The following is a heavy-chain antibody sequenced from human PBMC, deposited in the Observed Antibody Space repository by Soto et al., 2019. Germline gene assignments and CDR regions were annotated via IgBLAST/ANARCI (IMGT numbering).Heavy chain of an antibody. D-gene: IGHD3-10*01. CDR1: GGSISSYY. CDR2: IYYSGST. CDR3: ARVARVGPSVRGAFDI. Sequence: SETLCLTCTVSGGSISSYYWSWIRQPPGKGLEWIGYIYYSGSTNYNPSLKSRVTISVDTSKNQFSLKLSSVTAADTAVCYCARVARVGPSVRGAFDIWGQGTMVTVSS. V-gene: IGHV4-59*08. J-gene: IGHJ3*02.